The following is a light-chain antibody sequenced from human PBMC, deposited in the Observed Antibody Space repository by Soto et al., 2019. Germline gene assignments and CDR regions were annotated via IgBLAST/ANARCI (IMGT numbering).Light chain of an antibody. CDR1: KLGDKY. V-gene: IGLV3-1*01. J-gene: IGLJ2*01. Sequence: SYELTQPPSVSVSPGQTASITCSGDKLGDKYACWYQQKPGQSPVLVIYQDSKRPSGIPERFSGSKSGNTATLTISGTQAMDEAVYYCQAWDSSTPVVFGGGTKLTVL. CDR2: QDS. CDR3: QAWDSSTPVV.